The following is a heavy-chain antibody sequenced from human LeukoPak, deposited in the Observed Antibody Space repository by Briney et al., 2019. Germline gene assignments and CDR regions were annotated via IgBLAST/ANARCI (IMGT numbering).Heavy chain of an antibody. CDR2: IKPDGSAT. CDR1: GFTLRSEW. Sequence: PGGSLRLSSAASGFTLRSEWMSWLRQTPEKGLEWVANIKPDGSATAYVDSVKGRFTISRDNAKSSLFLQMNSLRPEDTAVYYCARDGHYAILTGYFQDWGQGTLVTVSS. D-gene: IGHD3-9*01. CDR3: ARDGHYAILTGYFQD. V-gene: IGHV3-7*01. J-gene: IGHJ1*01.